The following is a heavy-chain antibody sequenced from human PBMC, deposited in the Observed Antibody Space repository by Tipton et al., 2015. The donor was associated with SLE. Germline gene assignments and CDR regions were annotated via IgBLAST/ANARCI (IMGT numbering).Heavy chain of an antibody. Sequence: GLVKPSETLSLNCTVSGASISSDYWSWFRQPPGKGLDWIGYVHYSGSTNYNPSLKSRVSMSVDTSKNQFSLKLSSVTAADTAVYYCARGPCGGNCYGNWFDPWGQGTLVTVSS. J-gene: IGHJ5*02. CDR1: GASISSDY. V-gene: IGHV4-59*08. D-gene: IGHD2-21*01. CDR2: VHYSGST. CDR3: ARGPCGGNCYGNWFDP.